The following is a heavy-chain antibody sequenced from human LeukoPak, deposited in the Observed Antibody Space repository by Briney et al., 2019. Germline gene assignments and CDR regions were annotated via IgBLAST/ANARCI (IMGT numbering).Heavy chain of an antibody. CDR1: GGSISSGDYY. J-gene: IGHJ4*02. D-gene: IGHD6-19*01. CDR3: ARDREGSSGWYGREYYFDY. Sequence: PSETLSLTCTVSGGSISSGDYYWSWIRQPPGKGLEWIGYIYYSGSTYYNPSLKSRVTISVDTSKNQFSLKLSSVTAADTAVYYCARDREGSSGWYGREYYFDYWGQGTLVTVSS. V-gene: IGHV4-30-4*08. CDR2: IYYSGST.